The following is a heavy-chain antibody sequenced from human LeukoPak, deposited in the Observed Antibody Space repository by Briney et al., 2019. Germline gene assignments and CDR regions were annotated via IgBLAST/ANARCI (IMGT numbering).Heavy chain of an antibody. D-gene: IGHD4-17*01. CDR1: GFTVSSDY. V-gene: IGHV3-53*01. J-gene: IGHJ4*02. CDR2: IYSVGST. CDR3: ARGLDYGDYFDY. Sequence: GGSLRLSCAASGFTVSSDYMSWVRRAPGKGLEWVSVIYSVGSTYYADSVKGRFTISRDNSKNTLYLQMNSLRAEDTAVYYCARGLDYGDYFDYWGQGTLVTVSS.